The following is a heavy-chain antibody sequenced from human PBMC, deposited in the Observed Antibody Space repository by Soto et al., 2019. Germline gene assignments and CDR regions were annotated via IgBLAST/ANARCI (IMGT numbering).Heavy chain of an antibody. Sequence: QITLKESGPTLVKPTQTLTLTCTFSGFSLSTSGVGVGWIRQPPGKALERLALIYWDDDKRYSPSLTSRLTITKDTSKNPVVLTRTNMDPVDTATYYCANVLVVVANYGMNVWGQGTTVTVSS. V-gene: IGHV2-5*02. CDR1: GFSLSTSGVG. J-gene: IGHJ6*02. CDR2: IYWDDDK. D-gene: IGHD2-15*01. CDR3: ANVLVVVANYGMNV.